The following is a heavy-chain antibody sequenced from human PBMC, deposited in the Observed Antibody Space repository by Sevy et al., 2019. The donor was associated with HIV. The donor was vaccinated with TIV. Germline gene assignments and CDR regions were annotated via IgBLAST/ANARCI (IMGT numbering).Heavy chain of an antibody. Sequence: GGSLRLSCGASGFSFSPYSMNWVRQAPGKGLEWISYISGTSQTIYYADSVKGRFTISRDNAKNSLYLQMNSLRAEDTALYCCARVPLYDDSWYCDHWGQGTLVTVSS. CDR1: GFSFSPYS. CDR2: ISGTSQTI. J-gene: IGHJ4*02. D-gene: IGHD3-16*01. V-gene: IGHV3-48*01. CDR3: ARVPLYDDSWYCDH.